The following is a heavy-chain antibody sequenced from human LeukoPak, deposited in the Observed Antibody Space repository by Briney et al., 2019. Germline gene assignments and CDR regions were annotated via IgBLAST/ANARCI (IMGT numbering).Heavy chain of an antibody. CDR2: IYSGGST. J-gene: IGHJ3*02. V-gene: IGHV3-53*01. D-gene: IGHD3-22*01. Sequence: PGGSLRLSCAASEFTVSSNYMSWVRQAPGKGLEWVSVIYSGGSTYYADSVKGRFTISRDNSKNTLYLQMNSLRAEDTAVYYCARDSIGYYLPAFHIWVQGTMVTVSS. CDR1: EFTVSSNY. CDR3: ARDSIGYYLPAFHI.